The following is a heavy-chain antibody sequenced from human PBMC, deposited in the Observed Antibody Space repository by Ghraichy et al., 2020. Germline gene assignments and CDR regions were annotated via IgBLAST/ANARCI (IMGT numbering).Heavy chain of an antibody. D-gene: IGHD3-3*01. J-gene: IGHJ1*01. V-gene: IGHV3-23*01. CDR2: ISGSGGSR. CDR1: GFTFSSYA. CDR3: AKDHGGVVGYQLPAEYFQH. Sequence: GGSLRLSCAASGFTFSSYAMSWVRQAPGKGLEWVSSISGSGGSRYNADSVKGRFTISRDNAKNTLDLQMNSLRVEDTAVYYCAKDHGGVVGYQLPAEYFQHWGQGTMVTVSS.